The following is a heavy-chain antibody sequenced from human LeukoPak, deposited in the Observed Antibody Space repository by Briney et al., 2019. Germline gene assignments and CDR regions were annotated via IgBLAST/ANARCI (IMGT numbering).Heavy chain of an antibody. V-gene: IGHV1-18*01. J-gene: IGHJ3*02. CDR1: GYTFTNYG. Sequence: ASVKVSCKASGYTFTNYGISWVRQAPGQGLEWMGWISAYNGNTNYAQKVQGRVTMTTDTSTSTAYMELRSLRSDDTAVYYCARDGPYYGSGRGSAFDIWGQGTMVTVSS. D-gene: IGHD3-10*01. CDR2: ISAYNGNT. CDR3: ARDGPYYGSGRGSAFDI.